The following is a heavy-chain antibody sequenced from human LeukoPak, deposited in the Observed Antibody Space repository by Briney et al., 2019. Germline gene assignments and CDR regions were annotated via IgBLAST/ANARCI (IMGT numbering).Heavy chain of an antibody. D-gene: IGHD3-10*01. CDR2: INDTGST. CDR1: GGSISSSSYY. CDR3: ARAWVRGAMGYYFDF. V-gene: IGHV4-39*07. Sequence: PSETLSLTCTVSGGSISSSSYYWGWIRQPPGKGLEWIGEINDTGSTKHNPSLKSRVTISVDTSKSQFSLKLSSVTAADTAVYYCARAWVRGAMGYYFDFWGQGTLATVSS. J-gene: IGHJ4*02.